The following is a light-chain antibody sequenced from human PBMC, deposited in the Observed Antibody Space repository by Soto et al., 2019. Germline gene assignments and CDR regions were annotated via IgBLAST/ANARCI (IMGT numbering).Light chain of an antibody. J-gene: IGKJ1*01. CDR1: QSVSSN. CDR2: DAS. V-gene: IGKV3-15*01. CDR3: QQYIYWPWT. Sequence: EIVMTQSTATLSVSPGERATLSCRASQSVSSNLAWYHQKPGQAPRLLIYDASTRATGIPARFSGSGSGTEFTLTISSLQSEDFAVYYCQQYIYWPWTFGQGTKVEIK.